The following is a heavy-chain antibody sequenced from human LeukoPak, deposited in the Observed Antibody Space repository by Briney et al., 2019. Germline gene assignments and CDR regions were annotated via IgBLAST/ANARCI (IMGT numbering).Heavy chain of an antibody. D-gene: IGHD2-2*01. J-gene: IGHJ4*02. Sequence: GGSLRLSCAASGFTFSSYWMSWVRQAPGKGLEWVANIKQDGSEKYYVDSVKGRFTISRDNSKNTLYLQMNSLRAEDTAVYYCAKDKGGYCSSTSCSYFDYWGQGTLVTVSS. CDR3: AKDKGGYCSSTSCSYFDY. CDR2: IKQDGSEK. CDR1: GFTFSSYW. V-gene: IGHV3-7*01.